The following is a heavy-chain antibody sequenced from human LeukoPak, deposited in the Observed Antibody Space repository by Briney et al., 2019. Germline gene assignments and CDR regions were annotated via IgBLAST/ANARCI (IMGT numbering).Heavy chain of an antibody. CDR1: GYTFTNYL. V-gene: IGHV5-51*01. CDR2: IYPGDSDT. J-gene: IGHJ3*02. CDR3: ARRLYGDYLDAFDI. Sequence: GESLKTSCKGSGYTFTNYLIGWVRQMPGKGLEWMGTIYPGDSDTRYNPSFQGQVTISADKSISTAYLQWSSLKASDTAMYYCARRLYGDYLDAFDIWGQGTMVTVSS. D-gene: IGHD4-17*01.